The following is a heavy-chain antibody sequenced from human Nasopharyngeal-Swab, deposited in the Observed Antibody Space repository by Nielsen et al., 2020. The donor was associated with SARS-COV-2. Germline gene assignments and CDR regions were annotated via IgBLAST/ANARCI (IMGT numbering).Heavy chain of an antibody. CDR3: ARDEYYGDYFDAFDI. V-gene: IGHV3-7*01. CDR2: IKQDGSEK. CDR1: GFTVRSKG. D-gene: IGHD4-17*01. Sequence: GESLKSSRAASGFTVRSKGMSRDRKDPGKGLEWVANIKQDGSEKYYVDSVKGRFTISRDNAKNSLYLQMNSLRAEDTAVYYCARDEYYGDYFDAFDIWGQGTMVTVSS. J-gene: IGHJ3*02.